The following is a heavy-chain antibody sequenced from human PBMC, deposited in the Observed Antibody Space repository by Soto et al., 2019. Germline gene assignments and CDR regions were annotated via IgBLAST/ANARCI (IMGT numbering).Heavy chain of an antibody. CDR3: ARALDGYSGYEPLDY. Sequence: ASVKVSCKASGYTFTGYYMHWVRQAPGQGLEWMGWINPNSGGTNYAQKFQGWVTMTRDTSISTAYMELSRLRSDDTAVYYCARALDGYSGYEPLDYWGQGTLVTVSS. D-gene: IGHD5-12*01. J-gene: IGHJ4*02. CDR1: GYTFTGYY. V-gene: IGHV1-2*04. CDR2: INPNSGGT.